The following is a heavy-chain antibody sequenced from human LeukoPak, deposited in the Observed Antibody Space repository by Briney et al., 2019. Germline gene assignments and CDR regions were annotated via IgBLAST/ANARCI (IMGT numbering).Heavy chain of an antibody. Sequence: QTGGSLRLSCAASGFTFDDYAMHWVRQAPGKGLEWVSGISWNSGSIGYADSVKGRFTISRDNSKNTLYLQMNSLRAEDTAVYYCARERHLGYFGLMDVWGQGTTVTVSS. J-gene: IGHJ6*02. D-gene: IGHD3-9*01. CDR1: GFTFDDYA. V-gene: IGHV3-9*01. CDR2: ISWNSGSI. CDR3: ARERHLGYFGLMDV.